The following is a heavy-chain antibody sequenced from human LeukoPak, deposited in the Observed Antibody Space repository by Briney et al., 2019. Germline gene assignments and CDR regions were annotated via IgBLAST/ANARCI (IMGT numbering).Heavy chain of an antibody. Sequence: PGGSLRLFCAASGFTFSDYYMSWIRQAPGKGLEWVSYISSSGSTIYYADSVKGRFTISRDNAKNSLYLQMNSLRAEDTAVYYCARDRETYCGGDCYSGAFDIWGQGTMVTVSS. CDR1: GFTFSDYY. J-gene: IGHJ3*02. CDR3: ARDRETYCGGDCYSGAFDI. D-gene: IGHD2-21*01. CDR2: ISSSGSTI. V-gene: IGHV3-11*01.